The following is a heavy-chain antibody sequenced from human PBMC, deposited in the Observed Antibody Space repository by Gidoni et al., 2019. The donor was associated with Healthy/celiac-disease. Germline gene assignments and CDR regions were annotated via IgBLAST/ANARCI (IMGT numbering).Heavy chain of an antibody. J-gene: IGHJ4*02. Sequence: QVQLQESGPGLVKPSQTLSLTCTVSGGSISSGDYYWSWIRQPPGKALEWIGYIYYSGSTYYNPSLKSRVTISVDTSKNQFSLKLSSVTAADTAVYYCAREPGYYDSSGPNGGLDYWGQGTLVTVSS. CDR2: IYYSGST. V-gene: IGHV4-30-4*01. D-gene: IGHD3-22*01. CDR1: GGSISSGDYY. CDR3: AREPGYYDSSGPNGGLDY.